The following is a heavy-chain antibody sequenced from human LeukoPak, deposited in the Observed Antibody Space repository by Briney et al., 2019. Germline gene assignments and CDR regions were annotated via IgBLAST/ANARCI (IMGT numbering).Heavy chain of an antibody. V-gene: IGHV3-30-3*01. Sequence: GGSLRLSCAASGFTFSSYAMHWVRQAPGKGLEWVAVISYDGSNKYYADSVKGRFTISRDNSKNTLYLQMNNLRAEDTAVYYCAKDRGYFGSGTYGPGDYWGQGTLVTVSS. J-gene: IGHJ4*02. D-gene: IGHD3-10*01. CDR3: AKDRGYFGSGTYGPGDY. CDR1: GFTFSSYA. CDR2: ISYDGSNK.